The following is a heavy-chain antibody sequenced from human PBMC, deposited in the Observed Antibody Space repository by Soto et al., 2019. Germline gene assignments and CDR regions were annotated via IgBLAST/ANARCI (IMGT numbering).Heavy chain of an antibody. D-gene: IGHD3-16*01. CDR1: GGSISSSHW. J-gene: IGHJ4*02. CDR2: IYHSGST. V-gene: IGHV4-4*02. Sequence: QVQLQESGPGLVKPSGTLSLSCAVSGGSISSSHWWTWVRQPPGKGLEWIGEIYHSGSTNYNPSLKGRVPISVGTSRNQFPLNLRSVTAADTAVYYCASSGGGEDYWGQGILVTVSS. CDR3: ASSGGGEDY.